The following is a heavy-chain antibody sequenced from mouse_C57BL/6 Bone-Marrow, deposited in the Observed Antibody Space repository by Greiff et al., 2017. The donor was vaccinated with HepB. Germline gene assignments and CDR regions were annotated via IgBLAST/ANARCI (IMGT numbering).Heavy chain of an antibody. Sequence: EVQLQQSGPGLVKPSQTVFLTCTVTGISITTGNYRWSWIRQFPGNKLEWIGYIYYSGTITYNPSLTSRTTITRDTPKNQFFLEMNSLTAEDTATYYCAREGYEGAMDYWGQGTSVTVSS. CDR1: GISITTGNYR. J-gene: IGHJ4*01. CDR2: IYYSGTI. CDR3: AREGYEGAMDY. V-gene: IGHV3-5*01. D-gene: IGHD2-3*01.